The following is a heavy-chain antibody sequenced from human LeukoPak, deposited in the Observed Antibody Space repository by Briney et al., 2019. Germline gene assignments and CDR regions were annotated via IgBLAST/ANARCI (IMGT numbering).Heavy chain of an antibody. D-gene: IGHD3-9*01. V-gene: IGHV3-11*01. J-gene: IGHJ4*02. Sequence: GGSLRLSCAASGFTFSDYYMSWIRQAPGKGLEWVSYISSSGSTIYYVDSVKGRFTISRDNAKNSLYLQMNSLRAEDTAVYYCAREETYYDILTGYHRPLYFDYWGQGTLVTVSS. CDR1: GFTFSDYY. CDR3: AREETYYDILTGYHRPLYFDY. CDR2: ISSSGSTI.